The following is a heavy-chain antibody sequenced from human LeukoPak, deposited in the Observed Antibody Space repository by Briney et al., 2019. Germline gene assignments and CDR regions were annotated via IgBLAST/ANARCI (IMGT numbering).Heavy chain of an antibody. J-gene: IGHJ4*02. V-gene: IGHV4-30-2*01. CDR2: IYHSGST. D-gene: IGHD6-13*01. Sequence: PSQTLSLTCTVSGGSISSGGYYWSWIRQPPGKGLEWIGYIYHSGSTYYNPSLKSRVTISVDRSKNQFSLKLSSVTAADTAVYYCARYSSSWLYWGQGTLVTVSS. CDR1: GGSISSGGYY. CDR3: ARYSSSWLY.